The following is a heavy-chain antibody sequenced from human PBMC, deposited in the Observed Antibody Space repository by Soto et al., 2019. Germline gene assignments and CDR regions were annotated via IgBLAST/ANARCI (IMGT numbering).Heavy chain of an antibody. Sequence: PGGSLRLSCAASGFSFRTYSMAWVRQAAGKGPQWVSGLSGGGANTFYIDSVRGRFTISVDNSKNTVYLQMDSLRADDTAVYYCARWSGYADAWGQGTLVTVSS. J-gene: IGHJ4*02. CDR3: ARWSGYADA. V-gene: IGHV3-23*01. D-gene: IGHD4-17*01. CDR2: LSGGGANT. CDR1: GFSFRTYS.